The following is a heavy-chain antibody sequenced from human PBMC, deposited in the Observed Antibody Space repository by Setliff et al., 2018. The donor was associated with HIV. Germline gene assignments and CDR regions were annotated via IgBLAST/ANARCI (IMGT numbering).Heavy chain of an antibody. CDR1: GYRFSGYG. CDR3: ARGLPTCCSGGSCYPWDV. Sequence: SVKVSCKASGYRFSGYGISWVRQAPGQGLEWMGGIIPIFGTANYAQKFQGRVTITTDESTSTAYMELSSLRSEDTAVYYCARGLPTCCSGGSCYPWDVWGKGTTVTVSS. D-gene: IGHD2-15*01. CDR2: IIPIFGTA. J-gene: IGHJ6*04. V-gene: IGHV1-69*05.